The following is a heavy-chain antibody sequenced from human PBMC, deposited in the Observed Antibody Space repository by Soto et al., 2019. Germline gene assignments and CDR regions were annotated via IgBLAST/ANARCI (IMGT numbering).Heavy chain of an antibody. D-gene: IGHD2-8*01. CDR2: ISSSSSYT. CDR3: ARTPDCTNGVCSAGFDY. J-gene: IGHJ4*02. Sequence: GGSLRLSCAASGFTFSDYYMSWIRQAPGKGLEWVSYISSSSSYTNYADSVKGRFTISRDNAKNSLYLQMNSLRAEDTAVYYCARTPDCTNGVCSAGFDYWGQGTLVTVSS. V-gene: IGHV3-11*06. CDR1: GFTFSDYY.